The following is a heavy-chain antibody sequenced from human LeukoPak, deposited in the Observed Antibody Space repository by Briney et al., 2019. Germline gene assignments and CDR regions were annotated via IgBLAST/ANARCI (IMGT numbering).Heavy chain of an antibody. CDR2: IYSGGGT. Sequence: GSLRLSCAASGFTVSNTYMSWVRQAPGKGLEWVSLIYSGGGTYSADSVKGRFTISRDISKNTLYLQMNSLRAGDTAVYYCARDRALGYCSSTSCYDHYGMDVWGQGTTVTVSS. D-gene: IGHD2-2*01. CDR1: GFTVSNTY. J-gene: IGHJ6*02. CDR3: ARDRALGYCSSTSCYDHYGMDV. V-gene: IGHV3-53*01.